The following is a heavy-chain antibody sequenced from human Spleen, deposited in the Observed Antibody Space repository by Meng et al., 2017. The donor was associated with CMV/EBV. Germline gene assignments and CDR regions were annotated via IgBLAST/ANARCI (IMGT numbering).Heavy chain of an antibody. D-gene: IGHD1-20*01. CDR3: ANEGITGTTIYFDY. V-gene: IGHV1-69*05. Sequence: SVKVSCKASGGTLSSFGFSWVRQAPGQGLEWMGGIIPIFGTANYAQKFQGRVTISTDESSTTAYMELSGLRSEDTAVYYCANEGITGTTIYFDYWGQGSRVTVSS. CDR2: IIPIFGTA. CDR1: GGTLSSFG. J-gene: IGHJ4*02.